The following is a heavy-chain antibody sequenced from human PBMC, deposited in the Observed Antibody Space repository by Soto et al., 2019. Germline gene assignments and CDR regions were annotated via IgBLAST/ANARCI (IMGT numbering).Heavy chain of an antibody. CDR3: ARQVGYYYYYYKDV. D-gene: IGHD2-15*01. Sequence: GESLKISCKGSGDSFISYWIGLVRQMTGKGLEWMGIIYPGDSDTRYSPSFQGQVTISADKSISTAYLQWSSLKASDTAMYYCARQVGYYYYYYKDVWGKGTTVTVSS. CDR1: GDSFISYW. CDR2: IYPGDSDT. J-gene: IGHJ6*03. V-gene: IGHV5-51*01.